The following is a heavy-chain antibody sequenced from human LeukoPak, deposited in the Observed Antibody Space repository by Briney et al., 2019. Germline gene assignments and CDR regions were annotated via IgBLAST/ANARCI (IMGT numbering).Heavy chain of an antibody. CDR1: GVTFNTYW. D-gene: IGHD3-10*02. V-gene: IGHV3-7*01. CDR2: IKPDGSES. CDR3: ARDVRSGLNYFVFADY. Sequence: GGALRLSCAASGVTFNTYWMSWVRQAPGKGLEWVAHIKPDGSESYYADSVKGRFSISRDNTKNSLYLQMNSLRAEDTAVYYCARDVRSGLNYFVFADYWGQGTLVTVSS. J-gene: IGHJ4*02.